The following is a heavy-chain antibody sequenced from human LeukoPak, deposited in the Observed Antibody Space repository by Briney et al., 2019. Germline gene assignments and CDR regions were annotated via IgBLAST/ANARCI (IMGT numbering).Heavy chain of an antibody. CDR2: IASDGSST. CDR1: GFTFSSYW. Sequence: GGSLRLSCAASGFTFSSYWMSWVRQAPGKGLVWVSRIASDGSSTTYADSVKGRFSISRDNAKNTLYLQMNSLRVEDTAVYYCTSWGDTTAEYFQRWGQGTLVTVSS. V-gene: IGHV3-74*01. D-gene: IGHD2-21*02. J-gene: IGHJ1*01. CDR3: TSWGDTTAEYFQR.